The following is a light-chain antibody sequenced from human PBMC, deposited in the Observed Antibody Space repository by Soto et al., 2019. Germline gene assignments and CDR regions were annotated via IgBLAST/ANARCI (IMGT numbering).Light chain of an antibody. J-gene: IGLJ1*01. CDR2: GNS. Sequence: QSVLTQPPSVSGAPGQRVTISCTGSSSNIGAGYDVHWYQQPPGTAPKLLIYGNSNRPSGVPDRFSGSKSGTSDSLAITGLQAEDEADYYCQSYDSSLSVLYVFGTGTKLTVL. CDR3: QSYDSSLSVLYV. V-gene: IGLV1-40*01. CDR1: SSNIGAGYD.